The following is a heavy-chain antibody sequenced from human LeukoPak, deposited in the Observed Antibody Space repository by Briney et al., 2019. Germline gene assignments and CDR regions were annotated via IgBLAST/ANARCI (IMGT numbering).Heavy chain of an antibody. V-gene: IGHV4-61*02. CDR3: ARYPLVGATTGWFDP. J-gene: IGHJ5*02. Sequence: SETLSLTCTVSGGSISSGSYYWSWIRQPAGKGLEWIGRIYTSGSTNYNPSLKSRVTISVDTSKNQFSLKLSSVTAADTAVYYCARYPLVGATTGWFDPWGQGTLVTVSS. CDR2: IYTSGST. CDR1: GGSISSGSYY. D-gene: IGHD1-26*01.